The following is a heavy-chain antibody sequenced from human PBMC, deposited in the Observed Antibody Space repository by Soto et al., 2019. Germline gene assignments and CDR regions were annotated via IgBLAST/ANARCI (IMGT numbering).Heavy chain of an antibody. J-gene: IGHJ4*02. Sequence: PXXTLSLTCAVYGGSFSGYYWSWIRQPPGXXXXXXXXXNXXXSTXXKHXXXXXXXIXXXKXXXQLSLKMRSVTAEDTAVYYCATAGSIIAYRWGQGTLVTVSS. CDR1: GGSFSGYY. CDR3: ATAGSIIAYR. D-gene: IGHD2-21*01. CDR2: XNXXXST. V-gene: IGHV4-34*01.